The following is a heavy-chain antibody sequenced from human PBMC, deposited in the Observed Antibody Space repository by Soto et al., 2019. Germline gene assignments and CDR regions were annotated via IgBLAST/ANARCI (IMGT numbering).Heavy chain of an antibody. J-gene: IGHJ6*03. Sequence: PLETLSLTCTVSGGSISSYYWSWIRQPPGKGLEWIGYIYYSGSTNYNPSLKSRVTISVDTSKNQFSLKLSSVTAADTAVYYCTRASVTTVARYYYYYMDVWGKGITVTVSS. D-gene: IGHD4-4*01. V-gene: IGHV4-59*01. CDR1: GGSISSYY. CDR3: TRASVTTVARYYYYYMDV. CDR2: IYYSGST.